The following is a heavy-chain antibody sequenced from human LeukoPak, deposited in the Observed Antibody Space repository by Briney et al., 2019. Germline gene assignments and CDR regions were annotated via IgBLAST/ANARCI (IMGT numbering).Heavy chain of an antibody. CDR3: VRHCHVPSCAKLEH. V-gene: IGHV4-39*01. D-gene: IGHD1-1*01. J-gene: IGHJ4*02. CDR1: GDSLGSGVYY. CDR2: IYHSGSI. Sequence: AETLSLTCTVSGDSLGSGVYYWGCIRQAPGKGLTWIGSIYHSGSIFYNASFESRVAMSVDPSNNQFSLRLTSVTAADTAVYYCVRHCHVPSCAKLEHWGQGILVTVSS.